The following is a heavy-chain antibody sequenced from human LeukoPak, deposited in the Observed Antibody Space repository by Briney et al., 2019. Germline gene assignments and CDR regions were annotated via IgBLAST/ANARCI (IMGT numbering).Heavy chain of an antibody. CDR1: GFTFSSYG. D-gene: IGHD3-16*01. J-gene: IGHJ4*02. V-gene: IGHV3-30*18. Sequence: GGSLRLSCAASGFTFSSYGMHWVRQAPGKGLEWVAVISYDGSNKYYADSVKGRFTISRDNSKNTLYLRMNSLRAEDTAVYYCAKDALGYWSQGTLVTVSS. CDR3: AKDALGY. CDR2: ISYDGSNK.